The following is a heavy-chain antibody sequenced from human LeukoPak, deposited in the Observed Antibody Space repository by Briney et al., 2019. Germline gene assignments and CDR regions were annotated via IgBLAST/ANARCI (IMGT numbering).Heavy chain of an antibody. V-gene: IGHV4-39*01. J-gene: IGHJ4*02. CDR1: GGSMSSSSYY. D-gene: IGHD3-22*01. CDR2: IYYSGNT. CDR3: ARRDDSSGYHKIFDY. Sequence: SETLSLTCTVSGGSMSSSSYYWGCIRQPPGKGLEWIGTIYYSGNTYYNPSLKSRVTISVDTSKNQFSLKLSSVTAADTAVYYCARRDDSSGYHKIFDYWGPGTLVTVSS.